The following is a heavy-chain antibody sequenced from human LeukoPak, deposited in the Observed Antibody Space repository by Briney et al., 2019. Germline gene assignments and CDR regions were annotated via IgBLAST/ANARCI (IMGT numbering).Heavy chain of an antibody. D-gene: IGHD1-26*01. CDR1: GDSISSGSYY. J-gene: IGHJ4*02. CDR2: IYTSGST. Sequence: PSETLSLTCTVSGDSISSGSYYWSWIRQPAGKGLEWIGRIYTSGSTNYNPSLKSRVTISVDTSKNQFSLKLSSVTAADTAVYYCARDLLGSLDYWGQGTLVTVSS. CDR3: ARDLLGSLDY. V-gene: IGHV4-61*02.